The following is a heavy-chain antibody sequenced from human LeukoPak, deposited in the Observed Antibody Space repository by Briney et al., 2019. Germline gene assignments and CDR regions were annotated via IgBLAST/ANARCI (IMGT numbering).Heavy chain of an antibody. CDR3: AKDATRGYSGYDYDY. J-gene: IGHJ4*02. CDR1: GFTFDDYT. V-gene: IGHV3-43*01. D-gene: IGHD5-12*01. Sequence: QPGGSLRHSCAASGFTFDDYTMHWVRQAPGKGLEWVSLISWDGGGTYYADSVKGRFTISRDNSKNSLYLQMNSLRTEDTALYYCAKDATRGYSGYDYDYWGQGTLVTVSS. CDR2: ISWDGGGT.